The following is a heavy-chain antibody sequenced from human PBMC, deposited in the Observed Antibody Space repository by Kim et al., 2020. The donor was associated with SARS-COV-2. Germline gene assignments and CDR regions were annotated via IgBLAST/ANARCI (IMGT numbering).Heavy chain of an antibody. D-gene: IGHD4-17*01. J-gene: IGHJ6*02. CDR3: AVGDRDNYYYGLDV. V-gene: IGHV3-48*03. Sequence: YADSGKGRFTNSRDNAKNSLYLEMNSLRAEDTAVYYCAVGDRDNYYYGLDVWGQGTTVTVSS.